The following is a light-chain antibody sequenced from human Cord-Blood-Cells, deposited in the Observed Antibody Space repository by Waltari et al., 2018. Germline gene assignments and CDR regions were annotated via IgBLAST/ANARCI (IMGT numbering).Light chain of an antibody. V-gene: IGLV4-69*01. Sequence: QLVLTQSPSASASLGASVKLTCTLRSGHSSYAIAWHPQQPEKGPRYLMKLNSDGSHSKGDGIPDRFSGSSSGAERYLTISSLQSEDEADYYCQTWGTGFWVFGGGTKLTVL. CDR3: QTWGTGFWV. CDR1: SGHSSYA. CDR2: LNSDGSH. J-gene: IGLJ3*02.